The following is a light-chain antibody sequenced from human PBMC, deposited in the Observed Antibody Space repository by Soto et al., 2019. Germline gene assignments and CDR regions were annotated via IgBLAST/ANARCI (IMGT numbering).Light chain of an antibody. CDR2: AAS. Sequence: IQLTQSPSSLSASVGARVTITCRASQGISSYLAWYQQKPGKAPTLLIYAASTLQSGVPSRFRGTGSGKDFTITIRSLQPEDPASDDWQQLNSHRTFGQGTKVDIK. CDR3: QQLNSHRT. V-gene: IGKV1-9*01. J-gene: IGKJ1*01. CDR1: QGISSY.